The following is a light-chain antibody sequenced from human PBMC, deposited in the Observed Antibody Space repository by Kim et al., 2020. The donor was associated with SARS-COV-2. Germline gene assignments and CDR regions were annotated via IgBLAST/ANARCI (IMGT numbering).Light chain of an antibody. CDR1: RSNIGSNT. CDR3: AAWDDSLNGWV. V-gene: IGLV1-44*01. Sequence: ELTQPPSASATPGQRVTISCSGSRSNIGSNTVNWYQQLPGPAPKLLVYSNNQRPSGVPDRFSGSKSGTSASLAISGLQSEDEADYYCAAWDDSLNGWVFGGGTQLTVL. J-gene: IGLJ3*02. CDR2: SNN.